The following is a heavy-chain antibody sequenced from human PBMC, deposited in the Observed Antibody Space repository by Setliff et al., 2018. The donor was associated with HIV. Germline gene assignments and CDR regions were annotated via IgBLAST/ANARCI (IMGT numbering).Heavy chain of an antibody. D-gene: IGHD2-15*01. Sequence: ASVKVSCKAFGYTFSTNAIHWVRQAPGQRLEWMGYINAGDDNTRYSEKFQGRVTITRDTSANTAYMELSSLRSEDTAVYYCASGLFSCCYLCDYWGLGTLVTVSS. CDR2: INAGDDNT. V-gene: IGHV1-3*01. CDR1: GYTFSTNA. CDR3: ASGLFSCCYLCDY. J-gene: IGHJ4*02.